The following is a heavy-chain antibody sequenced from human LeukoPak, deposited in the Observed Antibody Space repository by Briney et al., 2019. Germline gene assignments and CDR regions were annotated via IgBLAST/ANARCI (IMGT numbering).Heavy chain of an antibody. CDR1: GGSVSSGYFH. D-gene: IGHD3-22*01. J-gene: IGHJ4*02. CDR3: ASLDSSGYYVDY. CDR2: DGHT. V-gene: IGHV4-61*01. Sequence: SETLSLTCTVSGGSVSSGYFHWSWIRQAPGTGLEWIGHDGHTNYNPSLRSRVTISIDTSKNQFSLKLSSVTAADTAVYYCASLDSSGYYVDYWGQGTLVTVSS.